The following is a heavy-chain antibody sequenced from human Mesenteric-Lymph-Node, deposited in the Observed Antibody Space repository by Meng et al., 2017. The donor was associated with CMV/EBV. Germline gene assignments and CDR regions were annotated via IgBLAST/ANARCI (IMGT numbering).Heavy chain of an antibody. CDR1: GYTFTTYD. V-gene: IGHV1-8*01. CDR3: ARRYNSGWYEVFDS. Sequence: ASVKVSCKASGYTFTTYDINWVRQAPGQGLEWMGWVNAKTGNTDYARKFQGKVTMTRDTYISTAYMELSSLRSEDTAVYYCARRYNSGWYEVFDSWGQGTLVTVSS. J-gene: IGHJ4*02. CDR2: VNAKTGNT. D-gene: IGHD6-19*01.